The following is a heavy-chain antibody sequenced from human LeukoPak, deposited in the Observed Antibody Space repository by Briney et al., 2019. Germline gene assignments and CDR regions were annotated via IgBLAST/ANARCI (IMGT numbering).Heavy chain of an antibody. Sequence: ASVKVSCKASGYXFTDYYIHWVRQAPGQGLEWMGWINPNSGGTNYAQKFQGRVTMTRDTSISTAYMELSSLRSDDTAVYYCAKVVPAADWGQGTLVTVSS. J-gene: IGHJ4*02. CDR2: INPNSGGT. CDR3: AKVVPAAD. V-gene: IGHV1-2*02. D-gene: IGHD2-2*01. CDR1: GYXFTDYY.